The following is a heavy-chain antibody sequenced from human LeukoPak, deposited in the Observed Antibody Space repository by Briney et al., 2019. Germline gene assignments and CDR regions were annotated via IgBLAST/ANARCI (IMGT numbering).Heavy chain of an antibody. CDR1: GFTIDNFY. CDR2: IDEAGKDR. J-gene: IGHJ4*01. V-gene: IGHV3-7*01. Sequence: GGSLRLSCTASGFTIDNFYLSWVRQAPGTGLEWVANIDEAGKDRYYADSVKGRFTISRDNTKNSLHLDMTSLRAEDTATYFCARARPGDVFNYLDYWGQGVLVPVSS. D-gene: IGHD3-16*01. CDR3: ARARPGDVFNYLDY.